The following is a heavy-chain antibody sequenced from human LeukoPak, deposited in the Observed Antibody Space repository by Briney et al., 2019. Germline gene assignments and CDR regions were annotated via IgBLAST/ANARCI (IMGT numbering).Heavy chain of an antibody. J-gene: IGHJ6*02. CDR3: ARGRTYCGGDCYLPPYYYYYGMDV. Sequence: GGSLRLSCAASGFTFSDYYMSWIRQAPGKGLEWVSYISSSGSTIYYADSVKGRFTISRDNAKNSLYLQMNSLRAEDTAVYYCARGRTYCGGDCYLPPYYYYYGMDVWGQGTTVTVSS. V-gene: IGHV3-11*01. CDR2: ISSSGSTI. D-gene: IGHD2-21*02. CDR1: GFTFSDYY.